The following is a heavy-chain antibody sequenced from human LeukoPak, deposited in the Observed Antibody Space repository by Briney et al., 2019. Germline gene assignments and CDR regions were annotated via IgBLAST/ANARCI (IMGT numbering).Heavy chain of an antibody. Sequence: SETLSLTCTVSGGSISSGSYYWSRIRQPAGKGLEWIGRIYTSGSTNYNPSLKSRVTISVDTSKNQFSLKLSSVTAADTAVYYCARSVRGAMSGYYYYMDVWGKGTTVTISS. CDR2: IYTSGST. CDR1: GGSISSGSYY. J-gene: IGHJ6*03. CDR3: ARSVRGAMSGYYYYMDV. D-gene: IGHD3-10*01. V-gene: IGHV4-61*02.